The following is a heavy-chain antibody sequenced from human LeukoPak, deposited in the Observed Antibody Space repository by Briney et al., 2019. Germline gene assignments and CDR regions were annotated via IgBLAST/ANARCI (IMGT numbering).Heavy chain of an antibody. CDR3: ARGDRIAARPVAFDI. CDR1: GDSISSHS. Sequence: PSETLSLTCTVSGDSISSHSWSWIRQSPGKGLEWIGAIYKNGNTNYDPSLKSRVTISIDTSKNQFSLRLSSVTAADTAIYYCARGDRIAARPVAFDIWGQGTMVTVSS. CDR2: IYKNGNT. D-gene: IGHD6-6*01. V-gene: IGHV4-59*11. J-gene: IGHJ3*02.